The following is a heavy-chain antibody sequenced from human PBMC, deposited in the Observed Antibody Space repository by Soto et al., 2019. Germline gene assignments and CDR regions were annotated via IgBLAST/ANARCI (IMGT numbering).Heavy chain of an antibody. V-gene: IGHV3-30*18. Sequence: GGSLRLSCAASGSIFSSYGMHWVRQAPGKGLEWVAVTSYDGRNTNYADSVKGRFTISRDNSKNTLYLQMNSLRAEDTAVYYCAKSITDRPFDYWGQGALVTVSS. CDR2: TSYDGRNT. J-gene: IGHJ4*02. D-gene: IGHD6-6*01. CDR3: AKSITDRPFDY. CDR1: GSIFSSYG.